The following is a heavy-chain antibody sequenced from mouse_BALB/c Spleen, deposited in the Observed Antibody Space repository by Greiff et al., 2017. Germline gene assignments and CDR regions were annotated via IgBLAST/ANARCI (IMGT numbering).Heavy chain of an antibody. V-gene: IGHV5-12-2*01. Sequence: EVQRVESGGGLVQPGGSLKLSCAASGFTFSSYTMSWVRQTREKRLEWVAYISNGGGSTYYPDTVKGRFTISRDNAKNTLYLQMSSLKSEDTAMYYCARHWVYYAMDYWGQGTSVTVSS. D-gene: IGHD4-1*01. CDR3: ARHWVYYAMDY. CDR2: ISNGGGST. J-gene: IGHJ4*01. CDR1: GFTFSSYT.